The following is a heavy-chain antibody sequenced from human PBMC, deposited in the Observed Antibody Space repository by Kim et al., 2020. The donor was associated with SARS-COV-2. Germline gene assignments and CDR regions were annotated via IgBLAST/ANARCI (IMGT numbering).Heavy chain of an antibody. J-gene: IGHJ5*02. Sequence: YYHPSLGSRVSISVDTPKNQASLKMDSVTAADTAVYYCAQTYGGTNWFDPWGQGILVTVSS. D-gene: IGHD2-21*01. CDR3: AQTYGGTNWFDP. V-gene: IGHV4-31*02.